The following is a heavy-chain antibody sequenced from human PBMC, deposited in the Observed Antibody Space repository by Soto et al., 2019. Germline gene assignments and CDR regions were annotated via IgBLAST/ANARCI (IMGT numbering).Heavy chain of an antibody. V-gene: IGHV3-23*01. CDR3: AKDVESGWYEAFDY. CDR1: GFAFSQYG. D-gene: IGHD6-19*01. Sequence: GGSLRLSCTASGFAFSQYGMSWVRQAPGKGLEWVSSIRSFDYRTNYADSVKGRFTISRDNSKSTLSLQMNSLRAEDTAVYYCAKDVESGWYEAFDYWGPGTLVTAPQ. J-gene: IGHJ4*02. CDR2: IRSFDYRT.